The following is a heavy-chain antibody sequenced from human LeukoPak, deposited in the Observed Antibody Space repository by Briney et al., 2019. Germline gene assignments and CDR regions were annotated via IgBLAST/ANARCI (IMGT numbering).Heavy chain of an antibody. J-gene: IGHJ4*02. V-gene: IGHV1-69*13. CDR3: ARGRDGCNYFDY. CDR1: GGTFSSYA. D-gene: IGHD5-24*01. Sequence: GASVKVSCKASGGTFSSYAISWVRQAPGQGLEWMGGIIPIFGTANYAQKFQGRVTITADESTSTAYMELSSLRSEDTAVYYCARGRDGCNYFDYWGQGTLVTVSS. CDR2: IIPIFGTA.